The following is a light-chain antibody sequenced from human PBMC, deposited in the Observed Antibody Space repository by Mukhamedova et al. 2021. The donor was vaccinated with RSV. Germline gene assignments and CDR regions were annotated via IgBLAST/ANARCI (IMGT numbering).Light chain of an antibody. V-gene: IGKV3-15*01. Sequence: LSCRASQSVSSNLAWYQQKPGQAPRLLIYGASTRATGIPARFSGSGSGTEFTLTISSMQSEDFAVYYCQQDNNWPRTFGQGTKVE. J-gene: IGKJ1*01. CDR3: QQDNNWPRT. CDR1: QSVSSN. CDR2: GAS.